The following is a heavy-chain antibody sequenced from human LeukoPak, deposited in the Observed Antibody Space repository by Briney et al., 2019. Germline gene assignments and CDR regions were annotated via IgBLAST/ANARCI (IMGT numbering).Heavy chain of an antibody. Sequence: GGSLRLSCAASGLHFSGTAMSWVRQAPGKGLEWVSYISSTSGAIYYADSVKGRFTISRDNAKNSLYLQMNGLRAEDTAVYYCASRSYWGQGTLVTVSS. J-gene: IGHJ4*02. CDR2: ISSTSGAI. CDR3: ASRSY. CDR1: GLHFSGTA. V-gene: IGHV3-48*04. D-gene: IGHD3-10*01.